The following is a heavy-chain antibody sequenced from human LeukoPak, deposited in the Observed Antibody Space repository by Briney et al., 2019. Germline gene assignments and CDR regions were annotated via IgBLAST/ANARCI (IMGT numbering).Heavy chain of an antibody. CDR2: IYYSGST. J-gene: IGHJ5*02. D-gene: IGHD2-2*01. CDR3: ARHRGYCSSTSCSGRTWFDP. V-gene: IGHV4-59*08. CDR1: GGSISSYY. Sequence: PSETLSLTCTVSGGSISSYYWSWIRQPPGKGLEWIGYIYYSGSTNYNPSLKSRVTISVDTSRNQFSLKLSSVTAADTAVYYFARHRGYCSSTSCSGRTWFDPWGQGTLVTVSS.